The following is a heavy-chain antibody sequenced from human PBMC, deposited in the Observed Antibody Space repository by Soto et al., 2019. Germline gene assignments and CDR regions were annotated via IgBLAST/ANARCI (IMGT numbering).Heavy chain of an antibody. CDR1: GGTFSSYT. Sequence: QVQLVQSGAEVKKPGSSVKVSCKASGGTFSSYTMSWVRQAPGQGLEWMGRIIPILGIANYAQKFQGRVTITADKSTSTAYMELSSLRSEDKAVYYCARSIVGGTWGWFDPWGQGTLVTVSS. CDR3: ARSIVGGTWGWFDP. CDR2: IIPILGIA. J-gene: IGHJ5*02. D-gene: IGHD1-26*01. V-gene: IGHV1-69*02.